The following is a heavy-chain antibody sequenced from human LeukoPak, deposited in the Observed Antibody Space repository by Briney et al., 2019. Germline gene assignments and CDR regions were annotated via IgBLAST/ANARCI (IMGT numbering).Heavy chain of an antibody. V-gene: IGHV4-30-4*02. J-gene: IGHJ6*01. D-gene: IGHD3-22*01. Sequence: PSETLSLTCTVSGGSISSGDYYWSWIRQPPGKGLEWIGYIYDSRSTNYNPSLKRRVPISVDPSKNQFCLKLSSVTAADTAVYYCARGAYYYDSSGYYYGEMRYYGMDVWGQGTTVTVSS. CDR2: IYDSRST. CDR1: GGSISSGDYY. CDR3: ARGAYYYDSSGYYYGEMRYYGMDV.